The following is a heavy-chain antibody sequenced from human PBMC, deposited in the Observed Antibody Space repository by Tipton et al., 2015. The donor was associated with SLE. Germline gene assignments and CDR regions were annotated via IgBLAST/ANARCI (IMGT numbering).Heavy chain of an antibody. CDR3: ARSIGANYFNF. Sequence: TLSLTCTVSGGSISSGAYLWSWIRQHPGKGLEWIGYSYYSGRTYYNPSLKSRSTISVDTSKIQFSLRLTSVTAADTAVYYCARSIGANYFNFWGQGILVTVSS. J-gene: IGHJ4*02. D-gene: IGHD3-16*01. CDR1: GGSISSGAYL. V-gene: IGHV4-31*03. CDR2: SYYSGRT.